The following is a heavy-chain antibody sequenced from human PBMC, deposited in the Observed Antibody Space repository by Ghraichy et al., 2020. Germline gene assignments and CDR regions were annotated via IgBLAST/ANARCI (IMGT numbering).Heavy chain of an antibody. CDR3: ATFSSGG. D-gene: IGHD6-19*01. CDR2: IRQDGSEK. V-gene: IGHV3-7*01. Sequence: GGSLSLSCVASAFTFSSHWMHWVRQPPGKGLEWVANIRQDGSEKYYVDSVKGRFTISRDNAKNSLFLQMNSLRAEDTAVYYCATFSSGGWGQGTLVTVSS. CDR1: AFTFSSHW. J-gene: IGHJ4*02.